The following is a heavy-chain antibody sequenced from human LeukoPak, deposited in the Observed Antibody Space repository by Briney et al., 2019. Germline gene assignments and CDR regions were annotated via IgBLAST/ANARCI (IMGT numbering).Heavy chain of an antibody. CDR3: ARTSRYSGNYYNAFDI. CDR2: IYYSGST. D-gene: IGHD1-26*01. V-gene: IGHV4-39*01. CDR1: GGSISGSGSSYY. J-gene: IGHJ3*02. Sequence: PSETLSLTCTVSGGSISGSGSSYYWVWIRQPPGKGLEWIGSIYYSGSTYYNPSLKRRVTISVDTSKNQFSLKLSSVTAADTAVYFYARTSRYSGNYYNAFDIWGQGTTVTVSS.